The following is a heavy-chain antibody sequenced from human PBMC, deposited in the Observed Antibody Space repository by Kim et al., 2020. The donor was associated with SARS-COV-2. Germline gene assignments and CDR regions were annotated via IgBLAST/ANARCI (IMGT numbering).Heavy chain of an antibody. V-gene: IGHV1-69*13. CDR2: IIPIFGTA. Sequence: SVKVSCKASGGTFSSYAISWVRQAPGQGLEWMGGIIPIFGTANYAQKFQGRVTITADESTSTAYMELSSLRSEDTAVYYCARVGLVINRYYYYGMDVWGQGTTVTVSS. CDR3: ARVGLVINRYYYYGMDV. D-gene: IGHD3-9*01. J-gene: IGHJ6*02. CDR1: GGTFSSYA.